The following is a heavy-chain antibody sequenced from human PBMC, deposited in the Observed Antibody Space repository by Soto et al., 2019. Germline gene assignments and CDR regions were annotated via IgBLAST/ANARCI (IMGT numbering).Heavy chain of an antibody. J-gene: IGHJ6*03. V-gene: IGHV3-66*01. D-gene: IGHD6-25*01. Sequence: EVQLVESGGGLVQPGGSLRVSCAASGLNVSSNSMNWVRQAPGRGLEWVSITYSGGSSYYADSVKGRFTISRDNSKNTLFLQMNSLRAEDTAVDYCARAGAYSSANMDVWGKGTTVTVSS. CDR1: GLNVSSNS. CDR2: TYSGGSS. CDR3: ARAGAYSSANMDV.